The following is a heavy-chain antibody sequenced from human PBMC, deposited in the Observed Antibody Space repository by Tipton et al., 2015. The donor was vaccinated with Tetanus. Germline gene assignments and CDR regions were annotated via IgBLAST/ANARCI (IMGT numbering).Heavy chain of an antibody. CDR3: ARGTNQFSVATSYYYYYGMDV. CDR2: IIPIFGTA. V-gene: IGHV1-69*06. CDR1: GGTFSSYA. D-gene: IGHD5-12*01. J-gene: IGHJ6*02. Sequence: QLVQSGAEVKKPGSSVKVSCKASGGTFSSYAISWVRQAPGQGLEWMGGIIPIFGTANYAQKFQGRVTITADKSTSTAYMELSSLRSEDAAVYYCARGTNQFSVATSYYYYYGMDVWGQGTTVTVSS.